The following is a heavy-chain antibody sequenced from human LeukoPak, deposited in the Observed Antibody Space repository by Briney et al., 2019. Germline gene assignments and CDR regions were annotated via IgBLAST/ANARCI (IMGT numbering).Heavy chain of an antibody. Sequence: GGSLRLSWSASGFPFISYAMSLVRQAPGQGLESVPASSGSGGRTYYEDSVTGRFTISRDNSKNTLYLQMNSLRAEDTAVYYCAKEPVVPAAMFSYWGQGTLVTVSS. CDR1: GFPFISYA. CDR3: AKEPVVPAAMFSY. J-gene: IGHJ4*02. V-gene: IGHV3-23*01. CDR2: SSGSGGRT. D-gene: IGHD2-2*01.